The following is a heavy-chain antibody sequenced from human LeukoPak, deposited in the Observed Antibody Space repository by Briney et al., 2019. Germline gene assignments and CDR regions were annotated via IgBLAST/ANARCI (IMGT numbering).Heavy chain of an antibody. J-gene: IGHJ4*02. CDR1: GFTFSNYW. V-gene: IGHV3-74*01. Sequence: GGSLRLSCAASGFTFSNYWMHWVRQAPGKGLVWVARINSDGSTTKYADSVKGRFTISRDNAKNTLFLQMNSLRAEDPAVYYCARAMVVVDVDYWGQGSLVTVSS. CDR2: INSDGSTT. D-gene: IGHD3-22*01. CDR3: ARAMVVVDVDY.